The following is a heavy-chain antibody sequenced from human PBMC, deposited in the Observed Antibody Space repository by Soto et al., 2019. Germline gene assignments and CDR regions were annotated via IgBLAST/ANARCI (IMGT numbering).Heavy chain of an antibody. Sequence: QVQLQQWGAGLLKPSETLSLTCAVYGGSFSGYYWSWIRQPPGKGLEWIGEINHSGSTNYNPSLKSRVTRSVDTSKNQFSLKLSSVTAADTAVYYCARVKYYGSGSYYNLNWFDPWGQGTLVTVSS. CDR3: ARVKYYGSGSYYNLNWFDP. J-gene: IGHJ5*02. CDR2: INHSGST. CDR1: GGSFSGYY. D-gene: IGHD3-10*01. V-gene: IGHV4-34*01.